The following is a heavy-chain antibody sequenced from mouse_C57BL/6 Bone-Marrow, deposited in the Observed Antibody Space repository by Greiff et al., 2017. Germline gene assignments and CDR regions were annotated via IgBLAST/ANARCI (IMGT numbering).Heavy chain of an antibody. Sequence: EVKVVESGGGLVKPGGSLKLSCAASGFTFSSYAMSWVRQTPEKRLEWVATISDGGSYTYYPDNVKGRFTISRDNAKNNLYLQMSHLKSEDTAMYYCARDYYGFYAMDDWGQGTSVTVAS. J-gene: IGHJ4*01. CDR3: ARDYYGFYAMDD. CDR1: GFTFSSYA. D-gene: IGHD1-2*01. CDR2: ISDGGSYT. V-gene: IGHV5-4*01.